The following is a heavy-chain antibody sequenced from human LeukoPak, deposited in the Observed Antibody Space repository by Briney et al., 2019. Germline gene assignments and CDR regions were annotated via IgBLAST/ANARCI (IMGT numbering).Heavy chain of an antibody. J-gene: IGHJ3*02. V-gene: IGHV1-3*01. Sequence: GASVKVSCKASGYTFTSYAMHWVRQAPGQRLEWMGWINAGNGNTKYSQKFQGRVTITRDTSASTAYMELRSLRSDDTAVYYCAREGVPWDAFDIWGQGTMVTVSS. CDR2: INAGNGNT. CDR3: AREGVPWDAFDI. D-gene: IGHD3-10*01. CDR1: GYTFTSYA.